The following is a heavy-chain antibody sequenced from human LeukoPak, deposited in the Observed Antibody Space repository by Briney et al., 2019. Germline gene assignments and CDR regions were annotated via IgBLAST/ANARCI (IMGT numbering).Heavy chain of an antibody. CDR1: GFTVSSNY. J-gene: IGHJ4*02. CDR3: ARQPWELSPIWD. D-gene: IGHD1-26*01. Sequence: GSLRLSCAASGFTVSSNYMSWVRQAPGKGLEWVSVIYSGGSTYYADSVKGRFTISRDNSKNTLYLQMNSLRAEDTAVYYCARQPWELSPIWDWGQGTLVTVSS. V-gene: IGHV3-53*01. CDR2: IYSGGST.